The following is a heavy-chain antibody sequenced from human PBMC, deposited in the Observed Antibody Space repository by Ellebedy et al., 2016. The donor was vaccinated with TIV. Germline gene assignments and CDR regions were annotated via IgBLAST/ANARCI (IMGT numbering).Heavy chain of an antibody. Sequence: GESLKISCEASESTFSSYGMSWVRQAPGKGLEWVSSISTTDGTHYADSVKGRFTISRDNPKKTLYLQMNSLRVEDTAVYYGATQLWNTEFWGQGTLVIVSS. CDR1: ESTFSSYG. J-gene: IGHJ4*02. D-gene: IGHD5-24*01. CDR2: ISTTDGT. CDR3: ATQLWNTEF. V-gene: IGHV3-23*01.